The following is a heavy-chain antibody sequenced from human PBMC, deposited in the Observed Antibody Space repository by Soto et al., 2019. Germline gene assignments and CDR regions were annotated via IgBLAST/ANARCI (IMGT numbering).Heavy chain of an antibody. Sequence: SEALSLTCAVYGGSFSGDYWSWIRQPPGKGLEWIGEINHSGSTNYNPSLKSRVTISVDTSKNQFSLKLSSVTAADTAVYYCARGNDFWSGDGMDVWGQGTTVTVSS. D-gene: IGHD3-3*01. J-gene: IGHJ6*02. V-gene: IGHV4-34*01. CDR3: ARGNDFWSGDGMDV. CDR2: INHSGST. CDR1: GGSFSGDY.